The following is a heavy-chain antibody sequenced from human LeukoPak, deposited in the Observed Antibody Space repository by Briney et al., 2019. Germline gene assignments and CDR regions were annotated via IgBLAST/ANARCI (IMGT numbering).Heavy chain of an antibody. J-gene: IGHJ4*02. CDR2: IYTSGGT. V-gene: IGHV4-4*09. Sequence: SETLSLTCTVSGDSISSYYWSWIRQPPGKGLGWIGYIYTSGGTNYIPSLKGRVTISIDTSKKQFSLKLSTVTSADSAVQYCAKLTRLSTAPDRYYLDYWGQGTLVTVSS. D-gene: IGHD3-16*02. CDR3: AKLTRLSTAPDRYYLDY. CDR1: GDSISSYY.